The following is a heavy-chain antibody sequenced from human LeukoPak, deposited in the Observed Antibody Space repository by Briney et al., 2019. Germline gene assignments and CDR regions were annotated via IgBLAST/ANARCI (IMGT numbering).Heavy chain of an antibody. CDR3: AKDRGRTWVQVAN. V-gene: IGHV3-64D*06. J-gene: IGHJ4*02. CDR2: ISSNGGST. D-gene: IGHD2-15*01. CDR1: GFTFSSYA. Sequence: GGSLRLSCSASGFTFSSYAMHWARQAPGKGLEYVSAISSNGGSTYYADSVKGRFTISRDNSKDTLYLQMSSLRAEDTAVYYCAKDRGRTWVQVANWGQGTLVTVSS.